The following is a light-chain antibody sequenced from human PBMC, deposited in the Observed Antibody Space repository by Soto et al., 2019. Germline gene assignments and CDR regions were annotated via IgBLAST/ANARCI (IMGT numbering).Light chain of an antibody. J-gene: IGKJ2*01. CDR2: AAS. CDR1: QGISSY. V-gene: IGKV1-8*01. Sequence: AIRMTQSPSSFSASTGDRVTITCRASQGISSYLAWYQQKPGKAPKLLIYAASTLQSGVPSRFSGSGSGTDFTLTISCLQSEDFATYYCQQYYSTSRTFGQGTKLEIK. CDR3: QQYYSTSRT.